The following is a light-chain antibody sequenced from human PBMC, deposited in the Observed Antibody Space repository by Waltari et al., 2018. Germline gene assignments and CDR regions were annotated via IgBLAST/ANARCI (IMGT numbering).Light chain of an antibody. Sequence: SYVVTQSPSVSVAPGETARITCGGENTGSKSVHSSQQRPGQAPVLVISYDSDRPSGIPERFSGSNSGNTATLTISWVEADDEADYYCLVWHSTTDHHGVFGGGTKLTVL. CDR2: YDS. CDR1: NTGSKS. V-gene: IGLV3-21*04. CDR3: LVWHSTTDHHGV. J-gene: IGLJ2*01.